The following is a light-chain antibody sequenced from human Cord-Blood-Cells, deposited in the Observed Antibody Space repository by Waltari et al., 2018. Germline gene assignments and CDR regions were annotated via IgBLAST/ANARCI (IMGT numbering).Light chain of an antibody. CDR1: SSDVGGYNY. CDR3: SSYTSSSTWV. J-gene: IGLJ3*02. Sequence: QSALTQPASVSGSPGQSITISCTGTSSDVGGYNYVSWYQQHPGKPPKLMIYDVSQRPSGVSNRFSGSKSGNPASLTISGLQAEDEADYYCSSYTSSSTWVFGGGTKLTVL. CDR2: DVS. V-gene: IGLV2-14*01.